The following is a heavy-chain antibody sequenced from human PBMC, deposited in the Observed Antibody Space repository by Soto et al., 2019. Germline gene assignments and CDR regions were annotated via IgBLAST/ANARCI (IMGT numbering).Heavy chain of an antibody. V-gene: IGHV3-30*18. CDR1: GFTFSSYG. J-gene: IGHJ6*02. CDR2: ISYDGSNK. CDR3: AKDLSSRYYYYGMDV. Sequence: RRLSCAASGFTFSSYGMHWVRQAPGKGLEWVAVISYDGSNKYYADSVKGRFTISRDNSKNTLYLQMNSLRAEDTAVYYCAKDLSSRYYYYGMDVWGQGTTVTVSS.